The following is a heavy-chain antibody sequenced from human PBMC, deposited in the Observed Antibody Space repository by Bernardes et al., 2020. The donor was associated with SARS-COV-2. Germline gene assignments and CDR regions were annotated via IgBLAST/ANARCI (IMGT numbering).Heavy chain of an antibody. J-gene: IGHJ6*02. V-gene: IGHV3-9*01. Sequence: GGSLRLSCAASGFTFDDYAMHWVRQAPGKGLEWVSGISWNSGSIGYADSVKGRFTISRDNAKNSLYLQMNSLRAEDTALYYCAKDSLPGLYCSGGSCYGGAGYYYYGMDVWGQGTTVTVSS. CDR3: AKDSLPGLYCSGGSCYGGAGYYYYGMDV. CDR1: GFTFDDYA. D-gene: IGHD2-15*01. CDR2: ISWNSGSI.